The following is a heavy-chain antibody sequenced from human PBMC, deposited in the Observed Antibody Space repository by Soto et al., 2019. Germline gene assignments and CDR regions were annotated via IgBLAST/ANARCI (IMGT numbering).Heavy chain of an antibody. V-gene: IGHV1-69*13. CDR1: GGTFRTYA. D-gene: IGHD6-19*01. J-gene: IGHJ3*02. CDR3: ARGRITVAGTACGFAFDI. CDR2: NIPIIGTS. Sequence: SVKVSGKASGGTFRTYALSWVRQAPGQGLEWMGQNIPIIGTSNYAQKFQGRVTITADDTTSTAYMELSSLRSEDTAVNFCARGRITVAGTACGFAFDIWGQGTMV.